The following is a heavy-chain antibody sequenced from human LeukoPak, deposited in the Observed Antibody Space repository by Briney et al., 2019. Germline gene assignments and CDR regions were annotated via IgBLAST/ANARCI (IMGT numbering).Heavy chain of an antibody. CDR3: AREDVAYCSSTSCYAGWFDP. Sequence: SVKVSCKASGGTFSSYAISWVRQAPGQGLEWMGGIIPIFGTANYAQKFQGRVTITADKSTSTAYMELSSLRSEDTAVYYCAREDVAYCSSTSCYAGWFDPWGQGTPVTVSS. J-gene: IGHJ5*02. CDR1: GGTFSSYA. CDR2: IIPIFGTA. D-gene: IGHD2-2*01. V-gene: IGHV1-69*06.